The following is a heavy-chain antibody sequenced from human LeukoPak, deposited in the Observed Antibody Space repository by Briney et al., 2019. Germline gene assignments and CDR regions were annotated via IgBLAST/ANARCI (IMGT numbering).Heavy chain of an antibody. J-gene: IGHJ3*02. CDR1: GSSFTNFW. CDR3: VRRDGYGAYDI. Sequence: GASLQISCEGSGSSFTNFWIAWVRPMPGKGLEWMGIIYPGDSDTRYSPSFQGQVTISADKSISTAYLQWSSLKASDTAMYYCVRRDGYGAYDIWGQGTMVTVSS. CDR2: IYPGDSDT. V-gene: IGHV5-51*01. D-gene: IGHD5-24*01.